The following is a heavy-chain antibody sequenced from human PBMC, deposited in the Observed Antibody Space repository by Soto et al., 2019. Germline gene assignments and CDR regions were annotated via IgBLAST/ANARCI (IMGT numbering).Heavy chain of an antibody. D-gene: IGHD2-2*01. J-gene: IGHJ4*02. Sequence: SETLSLTWTASGGSISNYYWIWIRQSPGKGLEWIGYIYSNGNTNYNPSLKSRVTMSVDTSKNQFSLKLSSVTAADTAAYYCARGFGVPAAPVGYWGQGTPVTVSS. CDR3: ARGFGVPAAPVGY. CDR1: GGSISNYY. V-gene: IGHV4-59*01. CDR2: IYSNGNT.